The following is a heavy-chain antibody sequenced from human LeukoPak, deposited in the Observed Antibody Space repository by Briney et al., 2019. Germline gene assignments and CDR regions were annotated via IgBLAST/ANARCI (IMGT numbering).Heavy chain of an antibody. CDR2: LHSTADT. D-gene: IGHD2-15*01. V-gene: IGHV4-4*08. CDR3: ARRPKDLIVVVAARGTFDN. CDR1: GASINSHY. J-gene: IGHJ4*02. Sequence: SETLSLTCTVSGASINSHYWTWIRQPPGKGLEWIAYLHSTADTMFSPSLKSRVTISVDTSKNQFSLKLSSVTAADTAVYYCARRPKDLIVVVAARGTFDNWGQGILVTVSS.